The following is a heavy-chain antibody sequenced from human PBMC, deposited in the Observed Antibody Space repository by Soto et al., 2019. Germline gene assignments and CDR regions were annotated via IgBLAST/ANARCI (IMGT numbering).Heavy chain of an antibody. CDR3: ARPLVSASDPRDY. Sequence: GEPLKIFRKGFPYSFTTYWLGWVRQMPGKGLEWMGIIYHSDSDTRYSASFQGQVTISADKSISTAYLQWSSLKASDTAMYYCARPLVSASDPRDYWGQGTLVTVSS. J-gene: IGHJ4*02. V-gene: IGHV5-51*01. CDR1: PYSFTTYW. D-gene: IGHD1-26*01. CDR2: IYHSDSDT.